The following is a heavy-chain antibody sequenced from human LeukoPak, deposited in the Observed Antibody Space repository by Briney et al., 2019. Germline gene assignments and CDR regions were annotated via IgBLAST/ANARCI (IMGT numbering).Heavy chain of an antibody. J-gene: IGHJ3*02. Sequence: ASVKVSCKASGGTFSSYAISWVRQAPGQGLEWMGGFDPEDGETIYAQKFQGRVTMTEDTSTDTAYMELSSLRSEDTAVYYCATPPFTMITRRAFDIWGQGTMVTVSS. CDR2: FDPEDGET. V-gene: IGHV1-24*01. CDR3: ATPPFTMITRRAFDI. D-gene: IGHD3-22*01. CDR1: GGTFSSYA.